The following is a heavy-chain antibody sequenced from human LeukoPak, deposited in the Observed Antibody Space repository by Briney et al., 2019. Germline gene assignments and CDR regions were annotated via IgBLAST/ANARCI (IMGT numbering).Heavy chain of an antibody. CDR2: IYYSGST. CDR3: ARVTNWNYGRYFDL. J-gene: IGHJ2*01. V-gene: IGHV4-39*07. Sequence: SETLSLTCTVSGGSISSSSYYWGWIRQPPAKGLEWIGSIYYSGSTYYNPSLKSRVTISVDMSKNQFSLRLSSVTAADTAVYYCARVTNWNYGRYFDLWGRGTLVTVSS. CDR1: GGSISSSSYY. D-gene: IGHD1-7*01.